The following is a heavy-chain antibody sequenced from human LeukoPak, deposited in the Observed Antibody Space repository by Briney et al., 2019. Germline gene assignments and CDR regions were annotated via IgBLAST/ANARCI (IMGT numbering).Heavy chain of an antibody. Sequence: SETLSLTCTVSGVSISSYCCSWIRQPPGKGLEWIGYISTSGSTDYSPSLKSRVTISVDTSKNQFSLNLSSVTAADTAVYYCARHEEGSGWYRSYIDLWGRGTLVIVSS. V-gene: IGHV4-4*09. CDR2: ISTSGST. CDR1: GVSISSYC. D-gene: IGHD6-19*01. CDR3: ARHEEGSGWYRSYIDL. J-gene: IGHJ2*01.